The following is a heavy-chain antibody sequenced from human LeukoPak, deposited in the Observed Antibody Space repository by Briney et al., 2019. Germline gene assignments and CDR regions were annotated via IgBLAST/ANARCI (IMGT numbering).Heavy chain of an antibody. CDR3: ARARSEMVIINWFDH. Sequence: TLSLTCTVSGGSISSGGYYWSWIRQHPGKGLEWIGYIYYSGSTYYNPSLKSRVTISVDTSKNQFSLKLSSVTAADTAVYYCARARSEMVIINWFDHWGQGTLVTVSS. CDR1: GGSISSGGYY. J-gene: IGHJ5*02. CDR2: IYYSGST. D-gene: IGHD3-3*01. V-gene: IGHV4-31*03.